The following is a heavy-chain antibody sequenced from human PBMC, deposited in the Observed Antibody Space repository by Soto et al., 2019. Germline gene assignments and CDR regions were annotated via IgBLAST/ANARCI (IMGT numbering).Heavy chain of an antibody. Sequence: GGSLRLSCAVSGFTFSSYSMHWVRQDPDMGLEWVAFISFAGNNKYYADSVKGRFTISRDNSNNMLYLEMNSLRPDDTAVYYCARDRQKALVVVAATGGFDYWGQGTPVTVSS. CDR2: ISFAGNNK. CDR1: GFTFSSYS. J-gene: IGHJ4*02. CDR3: ARDRQKALVVVAATGGFDY. V-gene: IGHV3-30*04. D-gene: IGHD2-15*01.